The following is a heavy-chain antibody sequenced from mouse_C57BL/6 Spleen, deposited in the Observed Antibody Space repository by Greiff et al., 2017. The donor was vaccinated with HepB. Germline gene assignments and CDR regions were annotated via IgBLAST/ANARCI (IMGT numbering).Heavy chain of an antibody. D-gene: IGHD2-5*01. V-gene: IGHV5-4*01. CDR3: ARDSNLFAY. J-gene: IGHJ3*01. Sequence: EVQLVESGGGLVKPGGSLKLSCAASGFTFSSYAMSWVRQTPEKRLEWVATISDGGSYTYYPDNVKGRFTISRDNAKNNLYLQMSHLKSEETAMYYCARDSNLFAYWGQGTLVTVSA. CDR1: GFTFSSYA. CDR2: ISDGGSYT.